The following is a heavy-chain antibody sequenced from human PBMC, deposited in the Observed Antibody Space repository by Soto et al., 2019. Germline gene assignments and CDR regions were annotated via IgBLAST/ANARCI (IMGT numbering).Heavy chain of an antibody. CDR3: ANDLGGYYYYYYMDV. CDR1: GFTFRGYG. CDR2: ISSDGTNE. V-gene: IGHV3-30*18. Sequence: QVQLVESGGGVVQPGRSLWLSCAASGFTFRGYGIHWVRQAPGKGLEWVAVISSDGTNEYYADSVKGRFTISRDNSKNTLYLQMNSLRADHTAVYYCANDLGGYYYYYYMDVWGKGTTVTVSS. J-gene: IGHJ6*03.